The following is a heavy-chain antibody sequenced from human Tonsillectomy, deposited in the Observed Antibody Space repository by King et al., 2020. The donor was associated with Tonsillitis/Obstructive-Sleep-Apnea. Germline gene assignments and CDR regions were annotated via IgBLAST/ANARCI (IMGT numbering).Heavy chain of an antibody. D-gene: IGHD2-15*01. Sequence: QLQESGPGLVKPSGTLSLTCAVSGGSISSNNWWSWVRQPPGKGLEWIGEIYHSGSTNYNPSLKSRVTISVDKSKNQFSLKLSSVTAADTAVYCCARGLGYCSSDSCYSGNWFDPWGQGTLVTVSS. CDR1: GGSISSNNW. V-gene: IGHV4-4*01. J-gene: IGHJ5*02. CDR3: ARGLGYCSSDSCYSGNWFDP. CDR2: IYHSGST.